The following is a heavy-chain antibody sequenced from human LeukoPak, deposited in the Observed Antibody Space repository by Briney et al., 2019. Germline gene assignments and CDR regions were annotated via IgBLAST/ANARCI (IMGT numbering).Heavy chain of an antibody. CDR1: GYTFTSYY. V-gene: IGHV1-2*02. J-gene: IGHJ4*02. CDR2: INPKSGGT. D-gene: IGHD2-15*01. CDR3: ASGRYCSGNSCYSPLDY. Sequence: ASVKVSCKASGYTFTSYYMHWVRQAPGQGLEWMGWINPKSGGTNYAQKFQGRVTMTRDTSISTAYMELNRLRSDDTAVYHCASGRYCSGNSCYSPLDYWGQGTLVTVSS.